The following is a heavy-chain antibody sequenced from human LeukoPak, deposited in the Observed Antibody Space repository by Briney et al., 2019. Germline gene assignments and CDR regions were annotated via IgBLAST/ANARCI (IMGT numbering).Heavy chain of an antibody. D-gene: IGHD1/OR15-1a*01. V-gene: IGHV3-30-3*01. CDR3: ARDRNIEVRTAAFDI. CDR1: GFTFSSYA. J-gene: IGHJ3*02. Sequence: GGSLRLSCAASGFTFSSYAMHWVRQAPGKGLEWVAVISYDGSNKYYADSVKGRFTISRDNSKNTPYLQMNSLRAEDTAVYYCARDRNIEVRTAAFDIWGQGTMVTVSS. CDR2: ISYDGSNK.